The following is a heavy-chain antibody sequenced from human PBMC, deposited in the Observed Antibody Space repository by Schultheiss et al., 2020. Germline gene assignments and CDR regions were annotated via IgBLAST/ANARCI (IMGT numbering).Heavy chain of an antibody. J-gene: IGHJ4*02. CDR2: IYYSGST. CDR1: GGSISSYY. Sequence: SETLSLTCTVSGGSISSYYWSWIRQPPGKGLEWIGYIYYSGSTNYNPSLKSRVTISVDTSKNQFSLYLSSVTAADTAMYYCARAGFSYGTGYYFDYWGQGNLGTVSS. D-gene: IGHD5-18*01. CDR3: ARAGFSYGTGYYFDY. V-gene: IGHV4-59*01.